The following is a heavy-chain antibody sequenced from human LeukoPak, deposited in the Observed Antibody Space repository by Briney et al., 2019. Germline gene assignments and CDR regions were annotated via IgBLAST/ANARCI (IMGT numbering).Heavy chain of an antibody. J-gene: IGHJ3*02. CDR2: INPNSGGT. CDR3: ARGGMITFGGVTLDAFDI. CDR1: GYTFTGYY. V-gene: IGHV1-2*02. D-gene: IGHD3-16*01. Sequence: GASVKVSCKASGYTFTGYYMHWVRQAPGQGLEWMGWINPNSGGTNYAQKFQGRVTMTRDTSISTAYMELSRLRSDDTAVYYCARGGMITFGGVTLDAFDIWGQGTMVTVSS.